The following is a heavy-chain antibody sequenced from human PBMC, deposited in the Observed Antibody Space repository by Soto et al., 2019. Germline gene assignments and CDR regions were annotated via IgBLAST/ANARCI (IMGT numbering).Heavy chain of an antibody. CDR1: GYTFTGYY. CDR2: INPNSGGT. Sequence: ASVKVSCKASGYTFTGYYMLWVRQAPGQGLEWMGWINPNSGGTNYAQKFQGWVTMTRDTSISTAYMELSRLRSDDTAVYYCAIAGQWPDIDAFDIWGQGTMVTVSS. J-gene: IGHJ3*02. CDR3: AIAGQWPDIDAFDI. V-gene: IGHV1-2*04. D-gene: IGHD6-19*01.